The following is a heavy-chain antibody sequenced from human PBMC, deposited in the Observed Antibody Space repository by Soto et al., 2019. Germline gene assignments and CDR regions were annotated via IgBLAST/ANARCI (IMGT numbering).Heavy chain of an antibody. CDR1: GFTFDDYA. V-gene: IGHV3-9*01. D-gene: IGHD2-21*02. CDR2: ISWNSGSI. J-gene: IGHJ6*03. Sequence: GGSLRLSCAASGFTFDDYAMHWVRQAPGKGLEWVSGISWNSGSIGYADSVKGRFTISRDNAKNSLYLQMNSLRAEDTALYYCAKDSHLLGLHYYMDVWGKGTTVTVSS. CDR3: AKDSHLLGLHYYMDV.